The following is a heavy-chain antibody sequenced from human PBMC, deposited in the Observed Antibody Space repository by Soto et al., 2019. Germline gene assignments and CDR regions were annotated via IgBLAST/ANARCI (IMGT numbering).Heavy chain of an antibody. J-gene: IGHJ4*02. V-gene: IGHV4-39*01. D-gene: IGHD1-1*01. CDR1: GDSISINTYY. CDR2: IYYSGST. CDR3: ARRDNWSDSHFDY. Sequence: QLQLQESGPGLVKPSETLSLTCTVSGDSISINTYYWAWIRQPPGKGLEWIGTIYYSGSTYYNPSLKSRVAISVDTSKNQFSLKLSSVTAADTAVYYCARRDNWSDSHFDYWGRGTLVTVSS.